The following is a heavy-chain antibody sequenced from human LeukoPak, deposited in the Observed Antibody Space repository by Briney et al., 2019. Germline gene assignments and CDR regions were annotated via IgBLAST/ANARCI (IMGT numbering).Heavy chain of an antibody. CDR1: GFTFDDYG. CDR2: INWNGGST. J-gene: IGHJ3*02. CDR3: ARERWHSSGWYYSLDAFDI. D-gene: IGHD6-19*01. V-gene: IGHV3-20*04. Sequence: GTGGSLRLSCAASGFTFDDYGLSWVRQAPGKGLEWVSGINWNGGSTGYADSVKGRFTISRDNSKNTLYLQMNSLRAEDTAVYYCARERWHSSGWYYSLDAFDIWGQGTMVTVSS.